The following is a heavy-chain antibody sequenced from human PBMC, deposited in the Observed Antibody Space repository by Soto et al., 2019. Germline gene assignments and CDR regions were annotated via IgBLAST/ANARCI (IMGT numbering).Heavy chain of an antibody. V-gene: IGHV3-64D*09. D-gene: IGHD3-9*01. CDR1: GFTFSSYA. J-gene: IGHJ3*02. CDR2: ISSNGGST. CDR3: VTASQSDHYDILTGYDAFDI. Sequence: GGSLRLSCSASGFTFSSYAMHWVRQAPGKGLEYVSAISSNGGSTYYADSVKGRFTISRDNSKNTLYLQISSLRAEDTAVYYCVTASQSDHYDILTGYDAFDIWGQGTMVTVSS.